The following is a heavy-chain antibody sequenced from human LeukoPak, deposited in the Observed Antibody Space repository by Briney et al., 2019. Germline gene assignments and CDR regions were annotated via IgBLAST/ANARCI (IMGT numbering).Heavy chain of an antibody. CDR1: GFTFSRFA. J-gene: IGHJ4*02. D-gene: IGHD3-3*01. V-gene: IGHV3-30*04. CDR2: ISFDGSNK. CDR3: ARDQTPDYDFWSDFYGYYFDY. Sequence: GRSLRLSCAASGFTFSRFAMHWVRQAPGKGLEWVAVISFDGSNKYYADSVKGRFTLSRDNSKNTLYLQMNSLRAEDTAVYHCARDQTPDYDFWSDFYGYYFDYWGQGTLVTVSS.